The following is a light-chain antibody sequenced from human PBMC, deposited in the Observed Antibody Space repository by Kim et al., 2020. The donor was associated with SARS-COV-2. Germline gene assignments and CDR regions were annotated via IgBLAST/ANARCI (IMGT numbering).Light chain of an antibody. J-gene: IGKJ4*02. CDR2: DAS. CDR3: QHYDNLPPLT. Sequence: SGGERVTITCQASQDISNYLSWYQQKPGKAPKLLIFDASNLETGVPSRFSGTGSGTDFTFTISSLQPEDIATYYCQHYDNLPPLTFGGGTKVDIK. CDR1: QDISNY. V-gene: IGKV1-33*01.